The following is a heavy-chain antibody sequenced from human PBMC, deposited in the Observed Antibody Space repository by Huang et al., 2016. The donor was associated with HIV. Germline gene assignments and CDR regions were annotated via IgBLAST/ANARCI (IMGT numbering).Heavy chain of an antibody. Sequence: QVQLVQSRAEVKKPGASVKVSCNVSEYTLTELTIHWVRQPTGKGLEWMGGFEPESGETIYAQKCQGRVTMTEDTATETAIMELSGLRSEDTAVYYCATGFVVVFDFWGQGTLVTVSS. V-gene: IGHV1-24*01. CDR2: FEPESGET. CDR1: EYTLTELT. CDR3: ATGFVVVFDF. J-gene: IGHJ4*02. D-gene: IGHD3-16*02.